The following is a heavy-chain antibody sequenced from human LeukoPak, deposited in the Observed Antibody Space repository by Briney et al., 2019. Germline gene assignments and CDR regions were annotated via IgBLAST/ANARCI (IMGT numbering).Heavy chain of an antibody. CDR2: RSKAYGGTT. V-gene: IGHV3-49*02. J-gene: IGHJ4*02. Sequence: RSKAYGGTTEYAASVKGRFTISRDDSKSIAYLQMNSLKTEDTAVYYCTRDGIVGATTGFDYWGQGTLVTVSS. D-gene: IGHD1-26*01. CDR3: TRDGIVGATTGFDY.